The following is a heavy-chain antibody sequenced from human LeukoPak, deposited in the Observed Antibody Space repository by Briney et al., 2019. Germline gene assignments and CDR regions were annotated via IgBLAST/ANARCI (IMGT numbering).Heavy chain of an antibody. V-gene: IGHV4-39*07. CDR1: GASVITDDYY. J-gene: IGHJ6*02. D-gene: IGHD3-3*01. CDR3: ARVFGYYQEAMDV. CDR2: GST. Sequence: PSETLSLTCIVSGASVITDDYYWGWVRQPPGKGLEWLGSTYRIPPLKSRVTISVDTSRSQFSLRLRSVTAADTALYFCARVFGYYQEAMDVWGQGTTVTVSS.